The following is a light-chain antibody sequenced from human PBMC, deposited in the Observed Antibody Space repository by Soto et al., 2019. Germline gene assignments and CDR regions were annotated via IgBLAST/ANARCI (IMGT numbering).Light chain of an antibody. V-gene: IGKV1-12*01. CDR3: QQGNSYPLT. CDR1: QSISTW. Sequence: DLQMTQSPSSVSASVGDRVTITCRASQSISTWLAWYQQKPGTVPKLLIYAASSLQSGVPSRFSGSGAGTEFTLTISSLQPEDFATYYCQQGNSYPLTFGQGTRLEIK. CDR2: AAS. J-gene: IGKJ5*01.